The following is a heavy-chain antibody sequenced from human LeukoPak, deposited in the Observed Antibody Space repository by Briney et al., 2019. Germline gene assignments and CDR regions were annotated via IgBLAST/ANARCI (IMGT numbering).Heavy chain of an antibody. Sequence: GGSLRLSCAASGFTFNNYAMTWVRQAPGKGLEWVSSISASGVMTYYADSVKGRFTVSRDNAKNSLYLQMNSLRAEDTAVYYCARRATTERGHSYGLDYWGQGTLVTVSS. CDR3: ARRATTERGHSYGLDY. V-gene: IGHV3-23*01. CDR2: ISASGVMT. CDR1: GFTFNNYA. J-gene: IGHJ4*02. D-gene: IGHD5-18*01.